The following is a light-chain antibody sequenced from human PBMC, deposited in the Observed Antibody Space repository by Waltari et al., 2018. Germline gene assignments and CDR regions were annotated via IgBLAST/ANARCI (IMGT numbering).Light chain of an antibody. Sequence: VVMTQSPLSLPVTLGQPASLSCRSSASLLFSDGNTYLNWFHQRPGQSPRRLIYKVSNRDSGVPDRFSGSGSDTVFTLKISRVEAEDVGVYYCMQGTHWPVYTFGQGTRLEIK. J-gene: IGKJ2*01. CDR3: MQGTHWPVYT. CDR1: ASLLFSDGNTY. CDR2: KVS. V-gene: IGKV2-30*01.